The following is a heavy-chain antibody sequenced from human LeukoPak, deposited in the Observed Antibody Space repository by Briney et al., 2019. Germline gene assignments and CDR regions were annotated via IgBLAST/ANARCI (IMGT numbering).Heavy chain of an antibody. V-gene: IGHV4-34*01. Sequence: SETLSLTCAVYGGSFSGYYWSWIRQPPGKGLEWFGEINHSGSTNYNPSLKSRVTISVDTSKNQFSLKLSSVTAADTAVYYCARGRGYSYGPYFDYWGQGTLVTVSS. CDR2: INHSGST. D-gene: IGHD5-18*01. CDR1: GGSFSGYY. J-gene: IGHJ4*02. CDR3: ARGRGYSYGPYFDY.